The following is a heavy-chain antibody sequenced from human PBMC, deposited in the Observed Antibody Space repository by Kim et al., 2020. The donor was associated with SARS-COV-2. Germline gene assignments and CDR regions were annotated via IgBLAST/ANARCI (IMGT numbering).Heavy chain of an antibody. V-gene: IGHV4-59*01. D-gene: IGHD6-19*01. Sequence: SETLSLTCSVSGGSISSDYWTWIRQPPGKGLEWIGYVYYSGRPRSNPPLMSRAAIFVDPSKSHFSLTLTSVTAADTAVYFCARIPDIAGWPFDSWGQGILVRVSS. J-gene: IGHJ4*02. CDR3: ARIPDIAGWPFDS. CDR1: GGSISSDY. CDR2: VYYSGRP.